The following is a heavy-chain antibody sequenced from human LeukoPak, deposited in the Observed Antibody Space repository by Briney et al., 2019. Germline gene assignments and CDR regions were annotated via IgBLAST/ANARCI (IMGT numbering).Heavy chain of an antibody. V-gene: IGHV3-74*01. D-gene: IGHD1-26*01. CDR1: GLTFSSHW. CDR3: VRDPGIGMDV. Sequence: PGGSLRLSCAASGLTFSSHWMHWVRQAPGKGLVWVSRITNDGSSTTYADSVKGRFTISRDNAKNTLYLQMNSLRAEDTAVYYCVRDPGIGMDVWGQGTTVSVSS. J-gene: IGHJ6*02. CDR2: ITNDGSST.